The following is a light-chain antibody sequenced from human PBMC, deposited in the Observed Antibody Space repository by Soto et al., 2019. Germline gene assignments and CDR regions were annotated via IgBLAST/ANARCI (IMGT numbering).Light chain of an antibody. J-gene: IGKJ1*01. Sequence: DIQMTQSPSTLSASVGDRVTITCRASQSISSWLAWYQQKPGKAPKLLIYKAPSLESGVPSRFSGSGAGTEFTLTISSLQPDDFATYYCHQYNSYPGTFGQGTKVEIK. CDR2: KAP. CDR1: QSISSW. CDR3: HQYNSYPGT. V-gene: IGKV1-5*03.